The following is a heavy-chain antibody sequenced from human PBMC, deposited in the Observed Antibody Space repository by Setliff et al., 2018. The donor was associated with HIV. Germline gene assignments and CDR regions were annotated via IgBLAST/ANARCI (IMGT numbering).Heavy chain of an antibody. V-gene: IGHV4-4*07. Sequence: ASETLSLTCTVSGGSFSTYYWSWIRQPAGEGLEYIGRVHSTGTTIYNPSLKSRVTTSVDTSKNQLSLKLRSVTAADTAVYYCARARITMTGGRLEPYAFDRWGQGTKVTVSS. CDR1: GGSFSTYY. CDR3: ARARITMTGGRLEPYAFDR. J-gene: IGHJ3*01. D-gene: IGHD3-22*01. CDR2: VHSTGTT.